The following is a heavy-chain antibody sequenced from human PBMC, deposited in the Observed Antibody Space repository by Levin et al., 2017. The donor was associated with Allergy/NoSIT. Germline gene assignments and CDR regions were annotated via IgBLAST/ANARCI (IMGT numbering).Heavy chain of an antibody. CDR3: ARAYGDYGDSMDV. J-gene: IGHJ6*02. D-gene: IGHD4-17*01. Sequence: ASVKVSCKASGYTFTGYYMQWVRQAPGQGLEWMGRINPNSGGTNYAQKFQGRVTMTRDTSISTAYMELSRLRSDDTAVYYCARAYGDYGDSMDVWGQGTTVTVSS. V-gene: IGHV1-2*06. CDR2: INPNSGGT. CDR1: GYTFTGYY.